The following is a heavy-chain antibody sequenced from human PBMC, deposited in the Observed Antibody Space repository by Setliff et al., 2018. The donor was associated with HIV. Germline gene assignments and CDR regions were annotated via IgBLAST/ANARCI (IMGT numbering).Heavy chain of an antibody. D-gene: IGHD3-22*01. Sequence: PSETLSLTCTVSGASMRSCGYYWSWIRQHPGKGLEWIGYIYYSENTYYNPSLKSRVTLSIDTSKNQFSLNLTSVTAADTAVYYCARVNYDSTGYYYYYYMDVWGKGTTVTVSS. CDR3: ARVNYDSTGYYYYYYMDV. CDR2: IYYSENT. CDR1: GASMRSCGYY. J-gene: IGHJ6*03. V-gene: IGHV4-31*03.